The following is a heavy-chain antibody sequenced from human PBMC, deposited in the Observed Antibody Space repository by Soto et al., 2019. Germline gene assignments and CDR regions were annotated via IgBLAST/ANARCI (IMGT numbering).Heavy chain of an antibody. V-gene: IGHV3-11*01. J-gene: IGHJ5*02. CDR3: ARAPIIAAALGHWFDP. CDR2: ISSSGSTI. D-gene: IGHD6-13*01. CDR1: GFTFSDYY. Sequence: QVQLVESGGGLVKPEGSLRLSCAASGFTFSDYYMSWIRQAPGKGLEWVSYISSSGSTIYYADSVKGRITISRDNAKNSLYLQMNSLRAEATAVYYCARAPIIAAALGHWFDPWGQGTLVTVSS.